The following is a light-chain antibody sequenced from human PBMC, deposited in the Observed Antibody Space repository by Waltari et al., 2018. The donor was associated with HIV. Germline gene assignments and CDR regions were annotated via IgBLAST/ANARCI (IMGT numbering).Light chain of an antibody. CDR2: EGS. V-gene: IGLV2-23*01. J-gene: IGLJ2*01. Sequence: QSALTQPASVSGSPGPSITIPCTGTSSAVGSYNIVSWYQQHPGKAPKLMIDEGSKRPSGVSNRFSGAKSGNTASLTISGLQAEDEADYYCCSYAGSSNGVFGGGTKLTVL. CDR1: SSAVGSYNI. CDR3: CSYAGSSNGV.